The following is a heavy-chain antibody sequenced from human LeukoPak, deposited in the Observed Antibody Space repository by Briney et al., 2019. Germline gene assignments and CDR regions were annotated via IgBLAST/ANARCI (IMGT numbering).Heavy chain of an antibody. CDR3: ATSCGPINLFDP. J-gene: IGHJ5*02. CDR2: INHSGST. V-gene: IGHV4-34*01. Sequence: PSETLSLTCAVYGGSFSSYYWGWIRQPPGKGLQWIGEINHSGSTNYNPSLKSRVTISVDTSKNQFSLKLSSVTAADTAVYYCATSCGPINLFDPWGQGTLVTVSS. CDR1: GGSFSSYY. D-gene: IGHD2-21*01.